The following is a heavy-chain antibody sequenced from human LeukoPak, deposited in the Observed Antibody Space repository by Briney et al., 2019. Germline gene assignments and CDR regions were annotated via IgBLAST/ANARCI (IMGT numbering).Heavy chain of an antibody. CDR3: AKRPSDYGDYVPYFDY. CDR2: ISDDGRNK. D-gene: IGHD4-17*01. V-gene: IGHV3-30*18. J-gene: IGHJ4*02. CDR1: GFSFISYG. Sequence: GGSLRLSCAASGFSFISYGMHWVRQAPGKGLEWVGVISDDGRNKKYADSAKGRFTISRDNSKDTLYLQMNSLGDEATAVYYCAKRPSDYGDYVPYFDYWGQGTLVTVSP.